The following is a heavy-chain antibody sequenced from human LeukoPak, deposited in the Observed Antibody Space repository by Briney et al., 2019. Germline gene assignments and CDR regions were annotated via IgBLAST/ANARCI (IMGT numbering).Heavy chain of an antibody. CDR2: ISSSGSTI. CDR1: GFAFSNYW. V-gene: IGHV3-11*01. CDR3: ARENWDDAFDI. D-gene: IGHD7-27*01. Sequence: GGSLRLSCAASGFAFSNYWLHWVRQAPGKGLEWVSYISSSGSTIYYADSVKGRFTISRDNAKNSLYLQMNSLRAEDTAVYYCARENWDDAFDIWGQGTMVTVSS. J-gene: IGHJ3*02.